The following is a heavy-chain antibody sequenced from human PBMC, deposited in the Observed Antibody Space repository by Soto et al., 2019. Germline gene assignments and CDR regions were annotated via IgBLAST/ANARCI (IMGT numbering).Heavy chain of an antibody. CDR1: GYTFSNYG. D-gene: IGHD1-26*01. V-gene: IGHV1-18*01. J-gene: IGHJ4*02. CDR2: VSAYNRNT. Sequence: QVQLVQSGPEVKKPGASVKVSCKGSGYTFSNYGVTWVRQAPGQGHERLGWVSAYNRNTDYAQKFEDRATMTIDTSTNTAYLELRGLTPDDTAVYYCARERRWEPLLYWGQGTL. CDR3: ARERRWEPLLY.